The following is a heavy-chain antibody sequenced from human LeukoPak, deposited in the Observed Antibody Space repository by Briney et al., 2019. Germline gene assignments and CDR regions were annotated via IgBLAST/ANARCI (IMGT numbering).Heavy chain of an antibody. CDR2: INSDGSST. J-gene: IGHJ4*02. CDR1: GFXFSRYW. CDR3: ARGGYYSSGTHDY. D-gene: IGHD3-10*01. V-gene: IGHV3-74*01. Sequence: PGGSLRLSCAASGFXFSRYWIDWVRQAPGKGLVWVSRINSDGSSTTYADSVKGRFTISRDNARDTLYLQMNSLRAEDTAVYYCARGGYYSSGTHDYWGQGTLVTVSS.